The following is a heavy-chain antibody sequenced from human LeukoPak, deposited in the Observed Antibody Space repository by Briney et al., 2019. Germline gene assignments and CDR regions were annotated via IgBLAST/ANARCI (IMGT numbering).Heavy chain of an antibody. CDR1: GGTFSSYA. CDR2: IIPIFGTA. CDR3: ASPSRRGYSYGHDY. J-gene: IGHJ4*02. D-gene: IGHD5-18*01. V-gene: IGHV1-69*06. Sequence: SVKVSCKASGGTFSSYAISWVRQAPGQGLEWVGGIIPIFGTANYAQKFQGRVTITADKSTSTAYMELSSLRSEDTAVYYCASPSRRGYSYGHDYWGQGTLVTVSS.